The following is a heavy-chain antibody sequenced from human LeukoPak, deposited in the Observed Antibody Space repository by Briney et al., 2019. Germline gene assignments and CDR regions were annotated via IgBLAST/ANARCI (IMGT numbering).Heavy chain of an antibody. Sequence: SETLSLTCTVSGDSISSYYWYWFRQPPGKELDWIACIYYSGATHYNPSLNNRVTISLATSKSQFSLRLSSVPAAHTAVSYCARDGIVRTYAQWGQGTLVTVSS. D-gene: IGHD2-2*01. J-gene: IGHJ4*02. CDR3: ARDGIVRTYAQ. V-gene: IGHV4-59*12. CDR2: IYYSGAT. CDR1: GDSISSYY.